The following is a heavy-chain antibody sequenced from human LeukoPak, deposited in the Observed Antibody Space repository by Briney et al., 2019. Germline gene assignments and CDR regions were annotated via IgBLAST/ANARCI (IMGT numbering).Heavy chain of an antibody. Sequence: PGGSLRLSCAASGFTFSSYAMHWVRQAPGKGLEWVAVISYDGSNKYYADSVKGRFTISRDNSKNTLYLQMNSLRAEDTAVYYCARTYDYVWGSYRGSMDVWGQGTTVTVSS. D-gene: IGHD3-16*02. J-gene: IGHJ6*02. CDR2: ISYDGSNK. V-gene: IGHV3-30-3*01. CDR3: ARTYDYVWGSYRGSMDV. CDR1: GFTFSSYA.